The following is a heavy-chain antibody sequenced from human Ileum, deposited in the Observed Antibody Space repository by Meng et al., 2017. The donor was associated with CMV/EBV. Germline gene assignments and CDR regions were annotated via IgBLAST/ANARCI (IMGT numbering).Heavy chain of an antibody. CDR2: IYASGST. Sequence: EVQLLGCGGGLVQPGGSLRLSCLASGFTCSTCGMSWLRQAPGKGLEWVSVIYASGSTFYADSVKGRFTISRDNSENTLFLQMSSLRVEDTAVYYCVGVGAPGGQGTLVTVSS. CDR3: VGVGAP. CDR1: GFTCSTCG. D-gene: IGHD1-26*01. J-gene: IGHJ4*02. V-gene: IGHV3-66*01.